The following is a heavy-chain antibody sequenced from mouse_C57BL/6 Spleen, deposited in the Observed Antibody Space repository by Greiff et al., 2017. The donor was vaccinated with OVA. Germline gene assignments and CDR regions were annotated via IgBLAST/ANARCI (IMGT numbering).Heavy chain of an antibody. Sequence: EVKLVESGPELVKPGASVKISCKASGYSFTGYYMHWVKQSSEKSLEWIGEINPSTGGTSYNQKFKGKATLTVDKSSSTAYMQLKSLTSEDSAVYYCARRYGSSYWFAYWGQGTLVTVSA. D-gene: IGHD1-1*01. CDR3: ARRYGSSYWFAY. V-gene: IGHV1-43*01. CDR1: GYSFTGYY. J-gene: IGHJ3*01. CDR2: INPSTGGT.